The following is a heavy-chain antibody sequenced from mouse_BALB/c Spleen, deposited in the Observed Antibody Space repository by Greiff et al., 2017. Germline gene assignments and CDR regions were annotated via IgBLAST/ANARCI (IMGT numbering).Heavy chain of an antibody. Sequence: EVHLVESGGGLVKPGGSLKLSCAASGFTFSSYAMSWVRQSPEKRLEWVAEISSGGSYTYYPDTVTGRFTISRDNAKNTLYLEMSSLRSEDTAMYDCARDGYDPLYYAMDYWGQGTSVTVSS. J-gene: IGHJ4*01. CDR2: ISSGGSYT. D-gene: IGHD2-2*01. CDR1: GFTFSSYA. V-gene: IGHV5-9-4*01. CDR3: ARDGYDPLYYAMDY.